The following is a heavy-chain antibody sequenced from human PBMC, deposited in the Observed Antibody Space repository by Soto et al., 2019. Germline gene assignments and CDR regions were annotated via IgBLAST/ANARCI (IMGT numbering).Heavy chain of an antibody. J-gene: IGHJ4*02. Sequence: QVQLVQSGAEVKKPGASVKVSCKASGYTFTSYGISWVRQAPGQGLGWMGWISAYNGNTNYAQKLQGRVTMTTDTSTSTADMGLGSLRSDDTAVYCCARDAGVSGELYYWGQGTLVTVSS. CDR2: ISAYNGNT. D-gene: IGHD3-16*01. CDR3: ARDAGVSGELYY. V-gene: IGHV1-18*01. CDR1: GYTFTSYG.